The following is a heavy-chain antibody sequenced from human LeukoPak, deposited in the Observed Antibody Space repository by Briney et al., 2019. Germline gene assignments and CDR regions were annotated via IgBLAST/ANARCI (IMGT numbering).Heavy chain of an antibody. D-gene: IGHD6-13*01. J-gene: IGHJ3*02. V-gene: IGHV3-15*01. CDR2: IKSKTDGGTT. CDR1: GFTFSSYE. CDR3: TTSDYIAAAGYDAFDI. Sequence: GGSLRLSCAASGFTFSSYEMNWVRQAPGKGLEWVGRIKSKTDGGTTDYAAPVKGRFTISRDDSKNTLYLQMNSLKTEDTAVYYCTTSDYIAAAGYDAFDIWGQGTMVTVSS.